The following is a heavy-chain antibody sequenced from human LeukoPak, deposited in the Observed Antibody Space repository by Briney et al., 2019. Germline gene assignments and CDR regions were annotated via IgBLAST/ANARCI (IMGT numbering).Heavy chain of an antibody. Sequence: SVKVSCKASGYTFTGYYMHWVRQAPGQGLEWMGWINPNSGGTNYAQKFQGRVTMTRDTSISTAYMELSRLRSDDTAVYYCARVKTDTAMVTLDYWGQGTLVTVSS. J-gene: IGHJ4*02. D-gene: IGHD5-18*01. V-gene: IGHV1-2*02. CDR1: GYTFTGYY. CDR3: ARVKTDTAMVTLDY. CDR2: INPNSGGT.